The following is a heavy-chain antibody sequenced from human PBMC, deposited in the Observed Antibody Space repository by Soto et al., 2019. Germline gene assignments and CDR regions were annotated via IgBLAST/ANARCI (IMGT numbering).Heavy chain of an antibody. CDR3: ARRVNGYFDY. D-gene: IGHD2-8*01. CDR2: ILSNFNT. V-gene: IGHV3-23*05. Sequence: EVPLLDSGGGLVQPGGSMTLSCAASGFSFRDYTMSWVRQAPGKVLDCISVILSNFNTYYTDSVRGRFTISRDTSKNTLYLEMNSLRAEDTAIYYCARRVNGYFDYWGQGALVTVSS. J-gene: IGHJ4*02. CDR1: GFSFRDYT.